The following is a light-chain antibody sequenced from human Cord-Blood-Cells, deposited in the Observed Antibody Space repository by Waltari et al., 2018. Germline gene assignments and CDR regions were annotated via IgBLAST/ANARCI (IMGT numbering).Light chain of an antibody. CDR3: SSYTSSYYV. CDR1: SSDVGGYNS. V-gene: IGLV2-14*01. CDR2: DVS. J-gene: IGLJ1*01. Sequence: QSALTQPASVSGSPGQSLTISCTGTSSDVGGYNSVSWYQQHPGKAPKLMIYDVSNRPSGVSNRFSGSKSGNTASLTISGLQAEDEADYYCSSYTSSYYVFGTGTKVTVL.